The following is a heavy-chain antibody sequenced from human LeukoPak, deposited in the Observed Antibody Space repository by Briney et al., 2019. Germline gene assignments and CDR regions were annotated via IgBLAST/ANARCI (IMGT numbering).Heavy chain of an antibody. J-gene: IGHJ6*03. CDR2: IYYSGST. V-gene: IGHV4-39*01. CDR1: GGSISSSSYY. D-gene: IGHD2-8*01. Sequence: SQTLSLPCTVSGGSISSSSYYWGWIRQPPGKGLEWIGRIYYSGSTYYNPSLKSRVTISVDTSKNQFSLKLSSVAAADTAVYYCARLGCTNGVCYSQDYYYMDVWGKGTTVTVSS. CDR3: ARLGCTNGVCYSQDYYYMDV.